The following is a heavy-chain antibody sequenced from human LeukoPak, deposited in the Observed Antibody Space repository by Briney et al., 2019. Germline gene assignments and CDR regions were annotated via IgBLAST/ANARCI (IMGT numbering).Heavy chain of an antibody. Sequence: RSQTLSLTCAISGGGVSSNSAAWNWTRQSPSRGLEWLGRTYYRSKWYNDYAVPVKSRITINPDTSKNQFSLQLNSVTPEDTAVYYCAAVAGTDDAFHIWGQGTMVTVSS. CDR1: GGGVSSNSAA. V-gene: IGHV6-1*01. CDR3: AAVAGTDDAFHI. D-gene: IGHD6-19*01. J-gene: IGHJ3*02. CDR2: TYYRSKWYN.